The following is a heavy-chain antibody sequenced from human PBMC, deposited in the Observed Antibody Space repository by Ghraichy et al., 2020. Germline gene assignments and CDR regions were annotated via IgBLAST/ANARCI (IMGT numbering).Heavy chain of an antibody. J-gene: IGHJ3*02. Sequence: GESLNISCAASGFTFSSYAMHWVRQAPGKGLEWVAVISYDGSNKYYADSVKGRFTISRDNSKNTLYLQMNSLRAEDTAVYYCARDIAVAGDAFDIWGQGTMVTVSS. CDR3: ARDIAVAGDAFDI. D-gene: IGHD6-19*01. CDR2: ISYDGSNK. CDR1: GFTFSSYA. V-gene: IGHV3-30*04.